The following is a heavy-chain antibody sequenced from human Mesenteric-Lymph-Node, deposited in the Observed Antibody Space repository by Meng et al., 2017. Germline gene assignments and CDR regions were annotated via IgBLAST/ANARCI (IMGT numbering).Heavy chain of an antibody. CDR1: GYTFTNYG. J-gene: IGHJ6*02. D-gene: IGHD6-19*01. V-gene: IGHV1-18*01. CDR2: ISAYNGDT. Sequence: ASVKVSCKTSGYTFTNYGVTWVRQAPGLGLEWVGWISAYNGDTSSAQKLQGRVTMTTDTSTSTAYMDLRSLRSDDTAVYYCARVKQWLHYYYYGMDVWGQGTTVTVSS. CDR3: ARVKQWLHYYYYGMDV.